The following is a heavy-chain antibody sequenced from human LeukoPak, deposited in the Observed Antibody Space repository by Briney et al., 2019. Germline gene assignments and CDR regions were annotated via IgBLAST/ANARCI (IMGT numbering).Heavy chain of an antibody. CDR3: AKDGSGSYYVEYFQH. D-gene: IGHD1-26*01. CDR2: ISGSGGST. J-gene: IGHJ1*01. CDR1: GFTFSSYA. V-gene: IGHV3-23*01. Sequence: GGSLRLSCAASGFTFSSYAMSWVRQAPGKGLEWDSAISGSGGSTYYADSVKGRFTISRDNSKNTLYLQMNSLRAEDTAVYYCAKDGSGSYYVEYFQHWGQGTLVTVSS.